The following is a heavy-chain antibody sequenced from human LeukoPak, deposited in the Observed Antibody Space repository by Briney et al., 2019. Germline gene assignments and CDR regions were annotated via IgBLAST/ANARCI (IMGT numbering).Heavy chain of an antibody. CDR1: DGSINSYY. J-gene: IGHJ6*02. CDR3: ARGRSNYYGVDV. CDR2: IYYNGNT. V-gene: IGHV4-59*01. Sequence: SETLSLTCSVSDGSINSYYWNWIRRPPGKGLEWIGYIYYNGNTNYSPSLKSRVTMSVDTSKNLFSLKVSSVTAADTAVYYCARGRSNYYGVDVWGQGTMVSVSS. D-gene: IGHD1-26*01.